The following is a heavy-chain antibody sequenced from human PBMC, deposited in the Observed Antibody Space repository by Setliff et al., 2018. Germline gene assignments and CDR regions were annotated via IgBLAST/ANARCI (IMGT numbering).Heavy chain of an antibody. CDR3: ARDVYDFRTGQAGP. CDR1: GFTFSSLW. J-gene: IGHJ5*02. D-gene: IGHD3-3*01. V-gene: IGHV3-7*01. CDR2: INQGGGAQ. Sequence: HPGGSLRLSCAASGFTFSSLWMSWVRQAPGKGLEWVANINQGGGAQFYVDSVRGRFTISRDNAKNALYLQMNSLRAEDTAVYYCARDVYDFRTGQAGPWGQGTLVTVSS.